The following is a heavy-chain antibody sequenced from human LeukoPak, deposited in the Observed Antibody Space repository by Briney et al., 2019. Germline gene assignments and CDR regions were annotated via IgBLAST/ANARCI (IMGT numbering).Heavy chain of an antibody. CDR2: ISWNSGSI. V-gene: IGHV3-9*01. J-gene: IGHJ3*02. Sequence: PGGSLRLSCAASGFTFDHYAMHWVRQAPGKGLEWVSGISWNSGSIGYADSVKGRFTISRDNAKNSLYLQMNSLRAEDTALYYCAKDMATVSTFDAFDIWGQGTMVTVSS. CDR1: GFTFDHYA. D-gene: IGHD4-11*01. CDR3: AKDMATVSTFDAFDI.